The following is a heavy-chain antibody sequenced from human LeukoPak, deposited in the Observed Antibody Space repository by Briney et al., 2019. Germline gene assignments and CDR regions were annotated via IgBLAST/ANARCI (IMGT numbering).Heavy chain of an antibody. D-gene: IGHD6-19*01. CDR1: GFTFSSYG. Sequence: PGRSLRLSCAASGFTFSSYGIHWVRQAPGKGLEWVAVISYDGSNKYYADSVKGRFTISRDNSKNTLYLQMNSLRAEDTAVYYCAKVDGLAVAADGIDYWGQGTLVTVSS. V-gene: IGHV3-30*18. CDR2: ISYDGSNK. CDR3: AKVDGLAVAADGIDY. J-gene: IGHJ4*02.